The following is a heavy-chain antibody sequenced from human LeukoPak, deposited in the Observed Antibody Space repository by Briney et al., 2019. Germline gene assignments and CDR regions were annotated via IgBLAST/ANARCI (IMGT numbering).Heavy chain of an antibody. V-gene: IGHV1-46*01. CDR3: ARESGTRWFDP. CDR2: INPSGGST. Sequence: ASVKVSCKASGYTXTNHYIQWVRQAPGQGLEWMGIINPSGGSTYYAQKFQGRITLTRDTSTSTVYMELRSLRSEDTAIYYCARESGTRWFDPWGQGTLVTVSS. J-gene: IGHJ5*02. CDR1: GYTXTNHY.